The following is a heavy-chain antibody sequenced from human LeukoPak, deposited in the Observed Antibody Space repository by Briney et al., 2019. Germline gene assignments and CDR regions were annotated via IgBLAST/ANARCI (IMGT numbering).Heavy chain of an antibody. V-gene: IGHV3-74*01. Sequence: GGSPRLSCAGSEFSFSSYWMHWVRQPPEKGLEWVFSIKSDGSATAYADSVKGRFSMSTDSAKYTASLHMNSLRVEDTAMYYCAMDINGDLFHVWGQGTPVTVSS. CDR1: EFSFSSYW. CDR2: IKSDGSAT. J-gene: IGHJ4*02. D-gene: IGHD2-2*03. CDR3: AMDINGDLFHV.